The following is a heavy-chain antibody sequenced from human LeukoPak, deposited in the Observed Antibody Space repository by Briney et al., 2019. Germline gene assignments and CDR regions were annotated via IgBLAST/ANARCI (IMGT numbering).Heavy chain of an antibody. CDR3: ARDSYCSSTSCYRYYYYGMDV. V-gene: IGHV3-11*01. CDR2: ISSSGSTI. D-gene: IGHD2-2*02. CDR1: GFTFSDYY. Sequence: GGSLRLSCAASGFTFSDYYMSWIRQAPGKGLEWVSYISSSGSTIYYADSVKGRFTISRDNAKNSLYLQMNSLRAEDTAVYYCARDSYCSSTSCYRYYYYGMDVWGQGTTVTVSS. J-gene: IGHJ6*02.